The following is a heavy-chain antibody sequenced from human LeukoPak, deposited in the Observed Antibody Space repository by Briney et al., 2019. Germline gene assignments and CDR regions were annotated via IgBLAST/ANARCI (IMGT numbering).Heavy chain of an antibody. CDR2: IKQDGSEI. D-gene: IGHD5-18*01. CDR1: GFTFSSYW. Sequence: VGSLRLSCAASGFTFSSYWMSWVRQAPGKGLESVANIKQDGSEIYYVDSVKGRFTISRDNDKNSLYLQTNSLRAEDTAVYDCARGWIQLCPIDSWGQGTLVTVSS. V-gene: IGHV3-7*01. CDR3: ARGWIQLCPIDS. J-gene: IGHJ4*02.